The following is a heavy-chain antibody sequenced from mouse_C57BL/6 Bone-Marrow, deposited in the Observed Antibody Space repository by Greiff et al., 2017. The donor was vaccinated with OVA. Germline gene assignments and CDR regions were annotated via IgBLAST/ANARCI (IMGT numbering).Heavy chain of an antibody. CDR1: GYTFTDYY. D-gene: IGHD2-4*01. J-gene: IGHJ2*01. CDR3: ARKGGDYVYFDY. Sequence: VQLVESGAELVRPGASVKLSCKASGYTFTDYYINWVKQRPGQGLEWIARIYPGSGNTYYNEKFKGKATLTAEKSSSTAYMQLSSLTSEDSAVYFCARKGGDYVYFDYWGQGTTLTVSS. CDR2: IYPGSGNT. V-gene: IGHV1-76*01.